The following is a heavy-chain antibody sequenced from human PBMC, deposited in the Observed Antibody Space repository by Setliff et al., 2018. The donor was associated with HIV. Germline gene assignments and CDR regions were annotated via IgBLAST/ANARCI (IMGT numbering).Heavy chain of an antibody. J-gene: IGHJ3*02. Sequence: GASVKVSCKAFGYTFTSYFLHWVRQAPEQGLEWLGIIDPNGGATNNAQKLQGRLTVTTDTSTGTLYMELSNLRSDDSAVYYCARAGGGATDQAFDIWGQGTMVTVSS. CDR3: ARAGGGATDQAFDI. CDR2: IDPNGGAT. D-gene: IGHD2-2*01. V-gene: IGHV1-46*01. CDR1: GYTFTSYF.